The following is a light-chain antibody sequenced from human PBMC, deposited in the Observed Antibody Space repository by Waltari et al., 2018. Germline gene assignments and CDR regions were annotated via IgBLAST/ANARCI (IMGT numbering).Light chain of an antibody. CDR1: SSNIGSNY. J-gene: IGLJ3*02. V-gene: IGLV1-47*01. Sequence: QSVLTQPPSASGTPGQKVTISCNGSSSNIGSNYVYWYQQFPGTAPKLLIFKNNQRPSGVPDRFPASKSGTSASLAINGLRSDDEADYYCAAWDDSLSGLVLGGGTKVTVL. CDR2: KNN. CDR3: AAWDDSLSGLV.